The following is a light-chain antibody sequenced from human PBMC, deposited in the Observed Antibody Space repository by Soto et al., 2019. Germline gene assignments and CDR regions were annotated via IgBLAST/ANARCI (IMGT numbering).Light chain of an antibody. V-gene: IGKV3-20*01. CDR2: GAS. Sequence: EIVLTQSPATLSLSPGERATLSCRASQSVTSTFLAWYQQRPGQAPRLLIYGASSRATGIPDRFSGSGSGTDFTLTISRLEPEDIAVYYYQQYSRSPGSFGQGTKVEIK. CDR1: QSVTSTF. CDR3: QQYSRSPGS. J-gene: IGKJ1*01.